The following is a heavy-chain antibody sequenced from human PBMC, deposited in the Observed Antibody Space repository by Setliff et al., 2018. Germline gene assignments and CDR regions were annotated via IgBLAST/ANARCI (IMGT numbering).Heavy chain of an antibody. CDR3: VRALAYYYMDV. CDR2: ISYSSGSI. CDR1: GFTFSSYS. V-gene: IGHV3-48*01. Sequence: HPGGSLRLSCEASGFTFSSYSMNWVRQAPGKGLEWVAHISYSSGSISYADSVKGRFTISRDNAKSSLYLQMNSLRAEDTAIYYCVRALAYYYMDVWGKGTTVTVSS. J-gene: IGHJ6*03.